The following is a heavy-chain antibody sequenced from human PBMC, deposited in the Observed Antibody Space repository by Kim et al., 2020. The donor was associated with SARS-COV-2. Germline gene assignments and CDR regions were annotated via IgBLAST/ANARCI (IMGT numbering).Heavy chain of an antibody. Sequence: GGSLRLSCAASGFTFSSYNMNWVRQAPGKGLEWVSSISRSSSYIYYADSVKGRFTISRDNAKNSLYLQMNSRRAEDTAVYYCARDEGYFYDSSGYQDYWGQGTLVTVSS. CDR2: ISRSSSYI. D-gene: IGHD3-22*01. J-gene: IGHJ4*02. CDR3: ARDEGYFYDSSGYQDY. V-gene: IGHV3-21*01. CDR1: GFTFSSYN.